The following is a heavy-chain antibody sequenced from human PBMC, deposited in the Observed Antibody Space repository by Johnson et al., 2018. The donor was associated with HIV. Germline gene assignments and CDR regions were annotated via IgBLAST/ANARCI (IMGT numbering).Heavy chain of an antibody. J-gene: IGHJ3*02. CDR3: ARDFYAVVTTHFIGSAFDI. CDR2: IWYDGSNK. V-gene: IGHV3-33*01. CDR1: GFTFSNFG. D-gene: IGHD2-21*02. Sequence: QVQLVESGGGVVQPGRSLRLSCAASGFTFSNFGMHWVRQATGKGLEWVAVIWYDGSNKYYADSVKGRFTISRDNSKSTLYLQMNSLRAEDTAVYYCARDFYAVVTTHFIGSAFDIWGQGTMVTVSS.